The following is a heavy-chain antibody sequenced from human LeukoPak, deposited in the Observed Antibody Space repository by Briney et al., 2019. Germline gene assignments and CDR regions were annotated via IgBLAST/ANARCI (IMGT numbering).Heavy chain of an antibody. CDR3: ARDRDGSSLLDY. J-gene: IGHJ4*02. CDR2: MYNSGST. V-gene: IGHV4-59*12. Sequence: SETLSLTCTVSGGSISSYYWSWLRQPPGKGLEWIGYMYNSGSTYYNPSLKSRVSISVDRSKNQFSLELSSVTDADTAIYYCARDRDGSSLLDYWGQGTLVTVSS. D-gene: IGHD6-6*01. CDR1: GGSISSYY.